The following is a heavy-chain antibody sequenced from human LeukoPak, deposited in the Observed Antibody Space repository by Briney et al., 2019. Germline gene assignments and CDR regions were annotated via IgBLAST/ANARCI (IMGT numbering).Heavy chain of an antibody. Sequence: ASVKVSCKASGYTFTSYDINWVRQATGQGLEWMGWMNPNSGNTGYAQKFQGRVTMTRNTSISTAYMELSSLRSEDTAVYYCARTMEGYYYDISGYYALDAFDIWGQGTMVTVSS. J-gene: IGHJ3*02. D-gene: IGHD3-22*01. CDR1: GYTFTSYD. CDR3: ARTMEGYYYDISGYYALDAFDI. V-gene: IGHV1-8*01. CDR2: MNPNSGNT.